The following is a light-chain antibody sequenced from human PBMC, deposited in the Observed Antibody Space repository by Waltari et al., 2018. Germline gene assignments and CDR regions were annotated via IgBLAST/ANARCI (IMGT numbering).Light chain of an antibody. CDR2: EGS. CDR1: SSDVGSYNL. CDR3: CSYAGSSTFYWV. Sequence: QSALTQPASVSGSPGQSITISCTGTSSDVGSYNLVSWYQQHPGQAPKLMIYEGSKRPSGVSNRFSGSKSGNTSSLTISGLQAEDEADYYCCSYAGSSTFYWVFGGGTKLTVL. J-gene: IGLJ3*02. V-gene: IGLV2-23*03.